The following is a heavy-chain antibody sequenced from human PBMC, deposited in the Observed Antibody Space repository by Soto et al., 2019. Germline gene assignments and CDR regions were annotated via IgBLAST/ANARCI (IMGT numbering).Heavy chain of an antibody. CDR1: GGSFSGYY. V-gene: IGHV4-34*01. CDR2: INHSGST. CDR3: ARRRTLDV. J-gene: IGHJ6*04. Sequence: SETLSLTCAVYGGSFSGYYWSWIRQPPGKGLEWIGEINHSGSTNYNPSLKSRVTISVDTSKNQFSLKLSSVTAADTAVYYCARRRTLDVWGKGTTVTVSS.